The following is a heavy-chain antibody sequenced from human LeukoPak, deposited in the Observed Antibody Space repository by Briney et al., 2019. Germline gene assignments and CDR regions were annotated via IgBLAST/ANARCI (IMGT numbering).Heavy chain of an antibody. J-gene: IGHJ3*02. D-gene: IGHD6-13*01. V-gene: IGHV3-66*01. CDR2: MHSGGDT. CDR1: GVTVSNTY. CDR3: AAAGPKTDAFDI. Sequence: GGSLRLSCAVSGVTVSNTYMTWVRQAPGKGLEWLSVMHSGGDTYYADSVKGRFTISRDQSKNTVYLQMNSLRAGDTAVYYCAAAGPKTDAFDIWGQGTMVTVSS.